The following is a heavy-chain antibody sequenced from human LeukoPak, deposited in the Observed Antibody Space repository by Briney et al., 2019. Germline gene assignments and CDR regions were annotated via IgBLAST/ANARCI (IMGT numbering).Heavy chain of an antibody. J-gene: IGHJ4*02. V-gene: IGHV1-69*13. CDR2: IIRIFGTA. D-gene: IGHD3-9*01. CDR1: GGTFSSYA. Sequence: SVKVSCKASGGTFSSYAISWVRQAPGQGLEWMGGIIRIFGTANYAQKFQGRVTITADESTSTAYMELSSLRSEDTAVYYCARDATKDILTGYGSYYFDYWGQGTLVTVSS. CDR3: ARDATKDILTGYGSYYFDY.